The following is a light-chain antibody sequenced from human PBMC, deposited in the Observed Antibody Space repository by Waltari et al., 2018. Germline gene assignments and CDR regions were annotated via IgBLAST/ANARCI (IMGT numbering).Light chain of an antibody. Sequence: QSALTQPASVSGSPGQSITISCTGTSSHVGGDNYVSWYQQHPGKAPKLMIYDVSKRPSGVSSRFSGSKSGNTASLTISGLQAEDEADYYCSSYTSSSSPYVFGTGTKVTVL. CDR2: DVS. CDR3: SSYTSSSSPYV. CDR1: SSHVGGDNY. V-gene: IGLV2-14*01. J-gene: IGLJ1*01.